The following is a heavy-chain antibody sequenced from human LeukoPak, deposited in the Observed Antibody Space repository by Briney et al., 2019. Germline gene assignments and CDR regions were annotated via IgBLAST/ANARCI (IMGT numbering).Heavy chain of an antibody. CDR2: INHSGST. CDR1: GGSFSGYY. CDR3: AREAYYYDSSGSGDY. V-gene: IGHV4-34*01. D-gene: IGHD3-22*01. J-gene: IGHJ4*02. Sequence: SETLSLTCAVYGGSFSGYYWSWIRQPPGKGLEWIGEINHSGSTNYNPSLKSRVTISVDTSKNQSSLKLSSVTAADTAVYYCAREAYYYDSSGSGDYWGQGTLVTVSS.